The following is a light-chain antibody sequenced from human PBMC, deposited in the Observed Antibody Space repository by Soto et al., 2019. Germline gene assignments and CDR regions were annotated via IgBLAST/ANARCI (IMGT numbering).Light chain of an antibody. J-gene: IGKJ4*01. Sequence: EIVLTQSPGTLSLSPGERATLSCRASQSVSSSYLAWYQQKPGQAPRLLIYGASSRATGIRDRFSGSGSGTDFTLTSSRLEPEDFAVDYCQQYCSSPVTFGGGTKVEIK. CDR3: QQYCSSPVT. CDR1: QSVSSSY. CDR2: GAS. V-gene: IGKV3-20*01.